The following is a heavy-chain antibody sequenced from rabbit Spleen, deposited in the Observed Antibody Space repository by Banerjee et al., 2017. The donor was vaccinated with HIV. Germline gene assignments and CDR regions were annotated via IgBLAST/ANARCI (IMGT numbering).Heavy chain of an antibody. V-gene: IGHV1S45*01. CDR3: ARDAGTGDYIDVYFDL. CDR1: EVSFTYSSY. J-gene: IGHJ4*01. CDR2: IDVGSSGFS. D-gene: IGHD8-1*01. Sequence: QEQLVESGGDLVKPGASLTLTCTASEVSFTYSSYICWVRQAPGKGLEWIACIDVGSSGFSYFATWAKGRFTISKTSSPTVTLQMTRLTAADTATYFCARDAGTGDYIDVYFDLWGQGTLVTVS.